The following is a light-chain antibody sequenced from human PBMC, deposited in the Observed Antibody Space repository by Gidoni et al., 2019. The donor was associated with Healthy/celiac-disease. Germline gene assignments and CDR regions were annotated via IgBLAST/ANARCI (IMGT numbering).Light chain of an antibody. Sequence: EIVLTQSPGTLSLSPGERATLSCRASQSVSSSYLAWDQQKPGQAPRLLIYGASSRATGIPDRFSGSGSGTDFTLTISRLEPEDFAVYYCQQYGSSPPYTCGQGTKLEIK. V-gene: IGKV3-20*01. J-gene: IGKJ2*01. CDR1: QSVSSSY. CDR3: QQYGSSPPYT. CDR2: GAS.